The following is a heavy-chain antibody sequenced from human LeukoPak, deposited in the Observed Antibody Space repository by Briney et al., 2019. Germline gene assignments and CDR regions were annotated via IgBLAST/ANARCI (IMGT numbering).Heavy chain of an antibody. J-gene: IGHJ4*02. CDR1: GFPFSNYW. CDR3: VRDGGVSGYDLLDY. CDR2: INQDGSKE. Sequence: GSLILSFAASGFPFSNYWMAWVRQAPGKGLEWVAHINQDGSKEHYMDSVKARFTISRDNAKNSLSLQMNSLRAEDTAVYYCVRDGGVSGYDLLDYWGQGTVVTVSS. V-gene: IGHV3-7*01. D-gene: IGHD5-12*01.